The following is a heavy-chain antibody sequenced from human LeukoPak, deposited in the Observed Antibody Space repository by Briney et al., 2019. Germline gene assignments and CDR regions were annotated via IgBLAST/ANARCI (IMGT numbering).Heavy chain of an antibody. D-gene: IGHD1-1*01. CDR1: GYTFTSDD. Sequence: ASVKVSCKASGYTFTSDDITWVRQATGQGLEWMGWMSPKNGNTGYAQKFQGRVTMTRNTSINTVYMELSSLRSEDTAIYYCARENWGLATTGEEAFDIWGQGTMVTVSS. J-gene: IGHJ3*02. CDR3: ARENWGLATTGEEAFDI. CDR2: MSPKNGNT. V-gene: IGHV1-8*01.